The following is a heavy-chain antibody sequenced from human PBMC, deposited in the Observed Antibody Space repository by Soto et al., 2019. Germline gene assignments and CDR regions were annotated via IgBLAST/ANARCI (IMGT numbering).Heavy chain of an antibody. CDR3: AKLRYCSSTSCSPAGHFDY. V-gene: IGHV3-9*01. D-gene: IGHD2-2*01. CDR1: GFTFDDYA. CDR2: ISWNSGSI. J-gene: IGHJ4*02. Sequence: EVQLVESGGGLVQPGRSLRLSCAASGFTFDDYAMHWVRQAPGKGLEWVSGISWNSGSIGYADSVKGRFTISRDNAKNSLYLQMNSLRAEDTALYYCAKLRYCSSTSCSPAGHFDYWGQGTLVTVSS.